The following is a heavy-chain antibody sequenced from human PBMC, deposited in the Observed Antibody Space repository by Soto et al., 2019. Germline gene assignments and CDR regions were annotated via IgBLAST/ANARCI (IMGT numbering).Heavy chain of an antibody. CDR1: GGTFSSYA. D-gene: IGHD2-15*01. Sequence: QVQLVQSGAEVKKPGSSVKVSCKASGGTFSSYAISWVRQAPGQGLEWMGGIIAIFGTANYAQKFQGRVTITADESTSTAYMELSSLRSEDTAVYYCARDGCSGGSCYPRWYYYAMDVWGQGTTVTVSS. J-gene: IGHJ6*02. CDR2: IIAIFGTA. CDR3: ARDGCSGGSCYPRWYYYAMDV. V-gene: IGHV1-69*12.